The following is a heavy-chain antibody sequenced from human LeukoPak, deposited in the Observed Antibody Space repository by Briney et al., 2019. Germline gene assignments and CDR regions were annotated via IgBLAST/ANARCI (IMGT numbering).Heavy chain of an antibody. Sequence: TSQTLSLTCTVSGGSISSGSYYWSWIRQPAGKGPEWIGRIYTSGSTNYNPSLKSRVTISVDTSKNQFSLKLSSVTAADTAVYYCARLDPVTDAFDIWGQGTMVTVSS. CDR2: IYTSGST. V-gene: IGHV4-61*02. J-gene: IGHJ3*02. D-gene: IGHD1-1*01. CDR3: ARLDPVTDAFDI. CDR1: GGSISSGSYY.